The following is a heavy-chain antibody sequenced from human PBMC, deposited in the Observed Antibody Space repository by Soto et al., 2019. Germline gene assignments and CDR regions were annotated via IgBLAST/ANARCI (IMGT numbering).Heavy chain of an antibody. Sequence: PGGSLRLSCAASGFTFGTYAMHWVRQAPGKGLEWVAVIYYDGSNRYYGDAVKGRFTISRDNSKSTLYLQMSSLRAEDTAVYYCARAFCTNGVCYYCFDYWGHGTLVTVSS. CDR2: IYYDGSNR. CDR3: ARAFCTNGVCYYCFDY. D-gene: IGHD2-8*01. CDR1: GFTFGTYA. V-gene: IGHV3-33*01. J-gene: IGHJ4*01.